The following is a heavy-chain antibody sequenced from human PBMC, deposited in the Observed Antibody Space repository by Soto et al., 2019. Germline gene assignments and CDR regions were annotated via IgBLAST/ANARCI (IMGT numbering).Heavy chain of an antibody. D-gene: IGHD2-2*01. V-gene: IGHV1-18*01. CDR3: ARESVCSGTSCPWDY. CDR2: ISPSSGRT. Sequence: QVQLVQSGAEVKKPGASVKVSCQASGYTFGIYGLTWVRQAPGQGPEWMGWISPSSGRTKYAQEFQGRVTMTTQTSTNTAHMELRSLTSDDTAVYYCARESVCSGTSCPWDYWGQGTLVTVSS. J-gene: IGHJ4*02. CDR1: GYTFGIYG.